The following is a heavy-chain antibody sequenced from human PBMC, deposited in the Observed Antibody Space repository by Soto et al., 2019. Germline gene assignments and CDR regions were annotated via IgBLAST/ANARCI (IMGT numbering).Heavy chain of an antibody. V-gene: IGHV3-48*02. J-gene: IGHJ4*02. CDR2: IGGSGDSI. Sequence: DVELVESGGGLVQPGGSLRLSCVASGFSFGSYSMNWVRQTPGKGLECVAYIGGSGDSIYYAASVKGRFTISRDNAKNSLYLQMSSLRDDDTAMYYCARDHRWAFDYWGQGTLVTVSS. CDR1: GFSFGSYS. CDR3: ARDHRWAFDY.